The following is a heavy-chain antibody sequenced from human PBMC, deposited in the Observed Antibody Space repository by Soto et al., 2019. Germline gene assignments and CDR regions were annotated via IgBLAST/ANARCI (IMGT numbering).Heavy chain of an antibody. CDR2: IYYSGST. CDR1: GGSFSGYY. CDR3: ARAGRYDFWSGYYYYGMDV. D-gene: IGHD3-3*01. J-gene: IGHJ6*02. V-gene: IGHV4-59*01. Sequence: SETLSLTCTVYGGSFSGYYWSWIRQPPGKWLEWIGYIYYSGSTNYNPSLKSRVTISVDTSKNQFSLKLSSVTAADTAVYYCARAGRYDFWSGYYYYGMDVWGQGTTVTVSS.